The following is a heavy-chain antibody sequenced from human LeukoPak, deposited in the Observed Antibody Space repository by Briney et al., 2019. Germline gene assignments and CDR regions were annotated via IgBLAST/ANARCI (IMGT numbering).Heavy chain of an antibody. Sequence: SETLSLTCAVYGGSFSGYYWSWIRQPPGKGLEWIGEINHSGSTNYNPSLKSRVTISVDTSKNQFSLKLSSVTAADTAVYYCARDQAYYDSSGYGDYWGQGTLVTVSS. CDR1: GGSFSGYY. CDR3: ARDQAYYDSSGYGDY. CDR2: INHSGST. J-gene: IGHJ4*02. D-gene: IGHD3-22*01. V-gene: IGHV4-34*01.